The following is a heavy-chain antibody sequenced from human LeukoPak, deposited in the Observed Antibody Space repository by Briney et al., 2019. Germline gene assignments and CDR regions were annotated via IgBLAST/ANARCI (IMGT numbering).Heavy chain of an antibody. CDR1: GYTFTGYY. D-gene: IGHD2-2*01. CDR2: INPNSGGT. V-gene: IGHV1-2*06. CDR3: ARVSGYCSSTSCSHFDY. Sequence: ASVKVSCKASGYTFTGYYMHWVRQAPGQGLEWMGRINPNSGGTNYAQKFQGRVTMTRDTSISTAYMELSRLRSDDTAVYYCARVSGYCSSTSCSHFDYWGQGTLDTVSS. J-gene: IGHJ4*02.